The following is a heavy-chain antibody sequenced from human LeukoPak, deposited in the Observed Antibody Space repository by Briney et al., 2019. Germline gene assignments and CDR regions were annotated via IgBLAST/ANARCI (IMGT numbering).Heavy chain of an antibody. J-gene: IGHJ4*02. CDR2: MNPNSGNT. D-gene: IGHD1-20*01. V-gene: IGHV1-8*01. Sequence: ASVKVSCKASGYTFTSYDINWVRQATGQGLEWMAWMNPNSGNTGYAQKFQGRVTMTRNTSISTAYMELSSLRSEDTAVYYCARWGVITGTTFDYWGQGTLVTVSS. CDR3: ARWGVITGTTFDY. CDR1: GYTFTSYD.